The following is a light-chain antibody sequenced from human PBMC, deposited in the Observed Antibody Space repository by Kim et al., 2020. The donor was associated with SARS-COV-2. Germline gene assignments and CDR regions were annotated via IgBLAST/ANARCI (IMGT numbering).Light chain of an antibody. CDR3: QTWDSGIRV. V-gene: IGLV4-69*01. CDR2: VNNDGSH. Sequence: QLVLTQSPSASASLGASVKLTCTLSSIYRDNPIAWHQQLPQKGPRYLMKVNNDGSHIKGDGIPDRFSGSSSGAERYLTISSLQSEDEADYYCQTWDSGIRVFGGGTKVTVL. CDR1: SIYRDNP. J-gene: IGLJ3*02.